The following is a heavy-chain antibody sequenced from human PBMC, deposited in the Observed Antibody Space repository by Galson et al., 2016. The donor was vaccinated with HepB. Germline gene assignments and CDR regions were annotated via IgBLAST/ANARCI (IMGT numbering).Heavy chain of an antibody. D-gene: IGHD3-10*01. V-gene: IGHV1-69*06. CDR2: IIPIFGTA. Sequence: SVKVSCKASGGTFSSCAISWVRQAPGQGLEWMGGIIPIFGTANYAQKFQGRVTITADKSTSTAYMELSSLRSEDTAVYYCARSPRNGWFGELYRMDVWGKGTTVTVSS. CDR3: ARSPRNGWFGELYRMDV. CDR1: GGTFSSCA. J-gene: IGHJ6*03.